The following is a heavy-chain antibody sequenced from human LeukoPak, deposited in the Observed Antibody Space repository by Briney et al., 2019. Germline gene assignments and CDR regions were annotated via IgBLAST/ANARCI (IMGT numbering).Heavy chain of an antibody. CDR1: GFTFSTYW. Sequence: PGGSLRLSCAASGFTFSTYWMSWVPHAPGKGVGWVANIKQDGSEKYYVDSAKGRFTLSRDTAKNSLYLQMKSVRAEDTPVYYCARGLQVCDYWGQGTLATVSS. D-gene: IGHD2-21*02. CDR3: ARGLQVCDY. CDR2: IKQDGSEK. V-gene: IGHV3-7*05. J-gene: IGHJ4*02.